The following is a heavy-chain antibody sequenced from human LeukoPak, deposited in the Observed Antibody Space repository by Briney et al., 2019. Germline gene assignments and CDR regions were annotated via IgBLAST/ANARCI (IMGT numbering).Heavy chain of an antibody. J-gene: IGHJ4*02. D-gene: IGHD3-10*01. V-gene: IGHV1-69*13. Sequence: SVKISCKASGGTFSSYAISWVRQAPGQGLEWMGGIIPIFGTANYAQKFQGRVTITADESTSTAYMELSSLRSEDTAVYYCARLGFGESHQDYWGQGTLVTVSS. CDR2: IIPIFGTA. CDR3: ARLGFGESHQDY. CDR1: GGTFSSYA.